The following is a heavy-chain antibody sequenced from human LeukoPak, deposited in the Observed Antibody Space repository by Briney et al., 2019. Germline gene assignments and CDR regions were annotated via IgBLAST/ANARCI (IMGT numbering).Heavy chain of an antibody. V-gene: IGHV3-43*02. CDR3: AKVFWAGAYCGGDCFAAFDI. Sequence: PGGSLRLSCAASGLTFDVYAMHWVRQAPRKGLEWVSLISGDGGSTYYADSVKGRLTISRDNSKNSLYLQMNSLRTEDTDLYYCAKVFWAGAYCGGDCFAAFDIWGQGTMVTVSS. CDR1: GLTFDVYA. D-gene: IGHD2-21*02. CDR2: ISGDGGST. J-gene: IGHJ3*02.